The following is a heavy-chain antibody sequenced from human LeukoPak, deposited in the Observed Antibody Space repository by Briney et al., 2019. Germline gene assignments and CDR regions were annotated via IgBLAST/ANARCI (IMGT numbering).Heavy chain of an antibody. Sequence: SETLSLTSTVSGVSISSSTSYWGWIRQPPGKWLESLGSIYYSGNTYYNAPLKSQVSISIDTSKTQCSLRLTSVTAADTAVYYCARQTGSGLFILPGGEGTLVTVSS. CDR1: GVSISSSTSY. D-gene: IGHD3/OR15-3a*01. J-gene: IGHJ4*02. CDR2: IYYSGNT. V-gene: IGHV4-39*01. CDR3: ARQTGSGLFILP.